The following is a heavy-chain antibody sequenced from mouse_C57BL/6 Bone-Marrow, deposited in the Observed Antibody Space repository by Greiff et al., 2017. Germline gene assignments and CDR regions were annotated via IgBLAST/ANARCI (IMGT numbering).Heavy chain of an antibody. J-gene: IGHJ4*01. CDR2: IYPGSGST. CDR3: ARERRWLFRDYAMDY. V-gene: IGHV1-55*01. D-gene: IGHD2-3*01. CDR1: GYTFTSYW. Sequence: QVQLQQPGAELVKPGASVKMSCKASGYTFTSYWITWVKQRPGQGLEWIGDIYPGSGSTNYNEKFKSKATLTVDTSSSTAYMQLSSLTSEDSAVYYCARERRWLFRDYAMDYWGQGTSVTVSS.